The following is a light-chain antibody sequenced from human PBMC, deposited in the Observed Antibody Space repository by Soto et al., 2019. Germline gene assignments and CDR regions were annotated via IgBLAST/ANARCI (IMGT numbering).Light chain of an antibody. J-gene: IGLJ3*02. CDR1: SSDVGGYNY. Sequence: QSALTQPASVSGSPGQSITISCTGTSSDVGGYNYVSWYQQHPGKAPKLMIYEVSTRPSGVSNRFSGSKSGNTASLTISGLQAEDEADYYCSSYTSSSTPRWVFGGGTKLTVL. V-gene: IGLV2-14*01. CDR2: EVS. CDR3: SSYTSSSTPRWV.